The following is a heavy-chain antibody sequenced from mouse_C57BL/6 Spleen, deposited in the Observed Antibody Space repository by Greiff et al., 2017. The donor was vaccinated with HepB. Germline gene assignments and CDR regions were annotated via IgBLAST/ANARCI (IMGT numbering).Heavy chain of an antibody. CDR1: GFTFSDYG. CDR3: AVGAYYRNYYYAMDY. D-gene: IGHD2-10*01. J-gene: IGHJ4*01. CDR2: ISSGSSTI. Sequence: EVKLMESGGGLVKPGGSLKLSCAASGFTFSDYGMHWVRQAPEKGLEWVAYISSGSSTIYYADTVKGRFTISRDNANNTLFLQMTSLRSEDTAMYYCAVGAYYRNYYYAMDYWGQGTSVTVSS. V-gene: IGHV5-17*01.